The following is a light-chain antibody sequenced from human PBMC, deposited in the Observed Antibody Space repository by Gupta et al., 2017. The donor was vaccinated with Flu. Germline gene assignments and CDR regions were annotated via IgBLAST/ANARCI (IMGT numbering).Light chain of an antibody. V-gene: IGLV1-51*02. CDR2: ENS. Sequence: QSVLTQPPSVSAAPGQKVTISCSGSSSNIGDNYALWYQPLPGTAPKLLIYENSERPSGIPDRFSGSKSGTSATLGITGLQTGDEADYYCGTWDSRLNIGVFGGGTKVTVL. CDR1: SSNIGDNY. CDR3: GTWDSRLNIGV. J-gene: IGLJ3*02.